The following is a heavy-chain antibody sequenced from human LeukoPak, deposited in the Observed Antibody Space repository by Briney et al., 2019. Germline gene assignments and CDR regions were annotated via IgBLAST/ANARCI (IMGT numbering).Heavy chain of an antibody. J-gene: IGHJ4*02. V-gene: IGHV3-23*01. CDR1: GFTFSSYA. CDR2: ISGSGGST. D-gene: IGHD3-10*01. Sequence: GGSLRLSCAASGFTFSSYAMSWVRQAPGKGLEWVSAISGSGGSTYYADSVKGRFTISRDNSKNTLYLQMNSLRAEDTAVYYCAKVEAWGSGSYQDYWGQGTLVTVSS. CDR3: AKVEAWGSGSYQDY.